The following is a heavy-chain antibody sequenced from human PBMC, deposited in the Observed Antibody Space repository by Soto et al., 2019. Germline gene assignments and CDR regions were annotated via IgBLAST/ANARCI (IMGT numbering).Heavy chain of an antibody. CDR3: AREPDYGDYYRAYGMDV. CDR1: GGTFSSYA. D-gene: IGHD4-17*01. J-gene: IGHJ6*02. Sequence: WASVKVSCKASGGTFSSYAISWVRQAPGQGLEWMGGIIPIFGTANYAQKFQGRVTITADKSTSTAYMELSSLRSEDTAVYYCAREPDYGDYYRAYGMDVWGQGTSVTV. CDR2: IIPIFGTA. V-gene: IGHV1-69*06.